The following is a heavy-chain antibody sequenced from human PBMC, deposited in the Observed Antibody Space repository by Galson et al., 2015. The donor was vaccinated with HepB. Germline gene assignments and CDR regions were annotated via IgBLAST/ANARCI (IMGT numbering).Heavy chain of an antibody. V-gene: IGHV3-33*01. CDR1: GFTFSSYG. CDR3: ARDGKMFFDYGDNVGWYFDL. Sequence: SLRLSCAASGFTFSSYGMHWVRQAPGKGLEWVAIIWFDGSNKYYADSVKGRFTISRDNSKSTLFLQMNSLRAEDTAVYYCARDGKMFFDYGDNVGWYFDLWGRGTLVTVSS. J-gene: IGHJ2*01. D-gene: IGHD4-23*01. CDR2: IWFDGSNK.